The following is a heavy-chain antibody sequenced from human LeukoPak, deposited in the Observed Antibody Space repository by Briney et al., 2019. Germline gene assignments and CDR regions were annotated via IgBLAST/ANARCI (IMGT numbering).Heavy chain of an antibody. D-gene: IGHD3-10*01. CDR1: GYRFTSYW. CDR2: IYPGDSDT. Sequence: GESLKISCKGSGYRFTSYWIGWVRQMPGKGLEWMGIIYPGDSDTRYSPSFQGQVTISADKSISTAYLQWSSLKASDTAMYYCARLGMGSGSYYNPPSFDPWGQGTLVTVSS. J-gene: IGHJ5*02. V-gene: IGHV5-51*01. CDR3: ARLGMGSGSYYNPPSFDP.